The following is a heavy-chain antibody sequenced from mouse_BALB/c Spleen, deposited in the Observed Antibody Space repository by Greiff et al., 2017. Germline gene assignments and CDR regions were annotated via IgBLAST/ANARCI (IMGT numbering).Heavy chain of an antibody. CDR3: ARVGNYEDYFDD. J-gene: IGHJ2*01. CDR2: IYWDDDK. D-gene: IGHD2-1*01. Sequence: QVTLKESGPGILPPSQTLSLTCSFSGFSLSTSGMGVSWIRQPSGKGLEWLAHIYWDDDKRYNPSLKRRLTISKDTSRNQVFLKSTSVDTADTATYYCARVGNYEDYFDDWGQGTTLTVSS. V-gene: IGHV8-12*01. CDR1: GFSLSTSGMG.